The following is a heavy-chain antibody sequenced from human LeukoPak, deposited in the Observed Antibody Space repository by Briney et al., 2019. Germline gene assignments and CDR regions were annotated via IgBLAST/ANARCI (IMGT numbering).Heavy chain of an antibody. CDR2: IYSGGST. Sequence: PGGSLRLSCAASGFTVSSNYMSWVRQAPGKGLELVSVIYSGGSTYYADSVKGRFTTSRDNSKNTLYLQMNSLRAEDTAVYYCARDGGTYYYDSSGYYPQGYFDYWGQGTLVTVSS. CDR1: GFTVSSNY. D-gene: IGHD3-22*01. V-gene: IGHV3-53*01. CDR3: ARDGGTYYYDSSGYYPQGYFDY. J-gene: IGHJ4*02.